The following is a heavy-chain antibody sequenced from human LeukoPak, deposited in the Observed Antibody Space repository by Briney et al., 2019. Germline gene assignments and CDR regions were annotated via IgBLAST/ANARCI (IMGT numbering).Heavy chain of an antibody. V-gene: IGHV3-23*01. CDR1: GFTFSSYA. CDR3: AKDGLTISLGYYMDV. J-gene: IGHJ6*03. Sequence: GGSLRLSCAASGFTFSSYAMSWVRQAPGKGLEWVSAISGSGGSTYCADSVKGRFTISRDNSKNTLYLQMNSLRPEDTAVYYCAKDGLTISLGYYMDVWGKGTTVTVSS. CDR2: ISGSGGST. D-gene: IGHD4/OR15-4a*01.